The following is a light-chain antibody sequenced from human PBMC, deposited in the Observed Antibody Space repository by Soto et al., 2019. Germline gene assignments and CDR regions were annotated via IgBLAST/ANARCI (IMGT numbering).Light chain of an antibody. CDR3: QQRKMYSLS. CDR2: AAS. V-gene: IGKV1-9*01. Sequence: IQLTQSPSSLSASIGDRVTITCRASQGINSYLAGYQQKPGKAPELLIDAASTLQSGVPSRFSGSGSWTDFTLTILCLQPEDFATYSCQQRKMYSLSFGGGTKVEIK. J-gene: IGKJ4*01. CDR1: QGINSY.